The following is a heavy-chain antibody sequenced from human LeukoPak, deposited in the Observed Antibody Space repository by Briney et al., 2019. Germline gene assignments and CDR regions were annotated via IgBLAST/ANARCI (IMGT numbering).Heavy chain of an antibody. D-gene: IGHD3-10*01. V-gene: IGHV3-23*01. CDR1: GFTFSSYA. CDR3: AKDVSYGSGSYYSGWSDAFDI. J-gene: IGHJ3*02. CDR2: ISGSGGST. Sequence: QSGGSLRLSCAASGFTFSSYAVSWVRQAPGKGLEWVSAISGSGGSTYYADSVKGRFTISRDNSKNTLYLQMNSLRAEDTAVYYCAKDVSYGSGSYYSGWSDAFDIWGQATMVTVSS.